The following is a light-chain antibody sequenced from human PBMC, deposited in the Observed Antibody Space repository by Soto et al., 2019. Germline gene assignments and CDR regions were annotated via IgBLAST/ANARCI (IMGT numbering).Light chain of an antibody. CDR2: AAS. CDR3: QQYNVYPLT. Sequence: DVQMTQSPSSLSASVGDRVTITCRASQDINSWLAWYQQKPGQAPKSLIYAASSLQTGVPSRFSGRESGTDFTRTISSLQPEDSATYYCQQYNVYPLTFGGGTKVEIK. CDR1: QDINSW. J-gene: IGKJ4*01. V-gene: IGKV1D-16*01.